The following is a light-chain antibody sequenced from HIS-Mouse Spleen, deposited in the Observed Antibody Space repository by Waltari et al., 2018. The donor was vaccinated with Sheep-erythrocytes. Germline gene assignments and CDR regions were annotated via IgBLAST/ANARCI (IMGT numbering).Light chain of an antibody. CDR3: CSYAGSYNHV. Sequence: QSALTQPRSVSGSPGQSVPISCTGHSSAVGGYYYVSWYQQHPGKAPKLMIYDVSKRPSGVPDRFSGSKAGNTASLTISGLQAEDEADYYCCSYAGSYNHVFATGTKVTVL. V-gene: IGLV2-11*01. J-gene: IGLJ1*01. CDR2: DVS. CDR1: SSAVGGYYY.